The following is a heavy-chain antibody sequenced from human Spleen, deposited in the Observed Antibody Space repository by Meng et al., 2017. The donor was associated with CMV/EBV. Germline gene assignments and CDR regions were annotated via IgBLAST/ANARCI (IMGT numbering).Heavy chain of an antibody. CDR2: INGDGSNT. J-gene: IGHJ6*02. CDR3: ARDLVPPYYGMDV. V-gene: IGHV3-74*01. D-gene: IGHD2-2*01. CDR1: GFTFSSYA. Sequence: GESLKISCAASGFTFSSYAMHWVRQAPGKGLVWVSRINGDGSNTNYADSVKDRFTISRDNAKNTLYLQMNSLRAEDTAVYYCARDLVPPYYGMDVWGQGTTVTVS.